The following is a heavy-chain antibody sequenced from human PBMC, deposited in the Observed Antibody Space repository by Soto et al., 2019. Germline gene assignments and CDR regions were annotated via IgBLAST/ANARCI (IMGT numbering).Heavy chain of an antibody. J-gene: IGHJ4*02. V-gene: IGHV4-39*01. Sequence: QLQLQESGPGLLRPSETLSLTCTVSGASIDRSNYYWDWIRQPPGKGLEWIGTTYYNGNAYYNPSLKSRVTMSVDTSKNQFSLKLISVTDADTAVYYCARHFVDVVIKGWGHWGQGTLVTVSS. CDR2: TYYNGNA. D-gene: IGHD3-22*01. CDR1: GASIDRSNYY. CDR3: ARHFVDVVIKGWGH.